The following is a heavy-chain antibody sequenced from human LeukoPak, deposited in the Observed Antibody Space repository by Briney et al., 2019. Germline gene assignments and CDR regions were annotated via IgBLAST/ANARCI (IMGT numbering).Heavy chain of an antibody. V-gene: IGHV3-7*01. CDR1: GFTFGNYW. CDR3: AGRIFDI. CDR2: IKEDGSEK. J-gene: IGHJ3*02. Sequence: GGSLRLFCAGYGFTFGNYWMAWVRQAPGKGLEWVANIKEDGSEKYYLDSVEGRFTISRDNAKSSVYLQMNSLRAEDTAVYYCAGRIFDIWGQGTMVTVSS.